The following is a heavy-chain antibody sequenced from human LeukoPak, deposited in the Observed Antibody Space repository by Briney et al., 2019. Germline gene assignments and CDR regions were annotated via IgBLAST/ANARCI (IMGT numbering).Heavy chain of an antibody. J-gene: IGHJ3*02. D-gene: IGHD5-12*01. V-gene: IGHV3-53*01. CDR2: IYSGGST. CDR3: ARGPDRVGAFDI. Sequence: TGGSLRLSCAAPGFTVSSNYMSWVRQAPGKGLEWVSVIYSGGSTYYADSVKGRFTISRDDSKNTLYLQMNSLRAEDTAVYYCARGPDRVGAFDIWGQGTMVTVSS. CDR1: GFTVSSNY.